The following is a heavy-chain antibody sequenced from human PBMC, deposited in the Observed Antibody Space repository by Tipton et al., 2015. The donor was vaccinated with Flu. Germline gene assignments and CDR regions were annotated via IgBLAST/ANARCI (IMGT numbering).Heavy chain of an antibody. J-gene: IGHJ3*02. CDR2: IYHSGST. V-gene: IGHV4-39*07. CDR3: ARRDCAGGICYSRVYDALDI. CDR1: GGSISSSSHY. D-gene: IGHD2-8*02. Sequence: TLSLTCTVSGGSISSSSHYWGWIRQPPGKGLEWIGSIYHSGSTYYNPSLKSRVTISVDTSKNQFSLKLGSVTAGDTAVYYCARRDCAGGICYSRVYDALDIWGQGTLVTVSS.